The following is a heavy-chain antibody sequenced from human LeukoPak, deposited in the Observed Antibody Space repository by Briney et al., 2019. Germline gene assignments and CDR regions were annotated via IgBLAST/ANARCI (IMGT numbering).Heavy chain of an antibody. CDR2: INTDGSST. J-gene: IGHJ4*02. Sequence: RPGGSLRLSCAASGFTFSSYWMHWVRQAPGMGLVWVSRINTDGSSTSYADSVKGRFTISRDSAKNTLYLQMNSLRAEDTAVYYCARTVPGYFFDSWGQGTLVTVSP. D-gene: IGHD3-10*01. CDR1: GFTFSSYW. V-gene: IGHV3-74*01. CDR3: ARTVPGYFFDS.